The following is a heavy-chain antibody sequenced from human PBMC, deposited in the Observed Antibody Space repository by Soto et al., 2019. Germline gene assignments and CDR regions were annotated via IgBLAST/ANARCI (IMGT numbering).Heavy chain of an antibody. Sequence: EVQLLESGGKLVQPGGSLTLSCAASGFTFSTYAMAWVRQAPGKGLEWVSGVSASGLNTDYADPVKGRFYISRDNSKNTVSLHMNSLRAEATYVSYCAKDRPRWTSGYFFDYCGQGTPVTVTS. J-gene: IGHJ4*02. CDR3: AKDRPRWTSGYFFDY. D-gene: IGHD2-15*01. V-gene: IGHV3-23*01. CDR2: VSASGLNT. CDR1: GFTFSTYA.